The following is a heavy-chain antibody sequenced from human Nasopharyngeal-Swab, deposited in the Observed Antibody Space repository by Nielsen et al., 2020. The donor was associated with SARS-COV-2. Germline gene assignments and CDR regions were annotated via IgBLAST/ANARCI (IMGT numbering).Heavy chain of an antibody. D-gene: IGHD2/OR15-2a*01. Sequence: SETLSLTCSVSGGSISYYYWNWIRQPPGKRLEWIGYLYHSGSTYYNPSLKSRVTISGDTSKNQFSLKLNSVTAADTAFYYCARGGAEYFDNTEGLDYWGPGTLVIVSS. CDR3: ARGGAEYFDNTEGLDY. J-gene: IGHJ4*02. V-gene: IGHV4-59*01. CDR2: LYHSGST. CDR1: GGSISYYY.